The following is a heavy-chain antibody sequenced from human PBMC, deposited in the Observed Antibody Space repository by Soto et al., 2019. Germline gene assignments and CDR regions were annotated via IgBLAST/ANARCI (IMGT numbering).Heavy chain of an antibody. CDR3: AREMEGGIAAAGIGYFDY. CDR2: INPSGGST. J-gene: IGHJ4*02. Sequence: QVQLVQSGAEVKKPGASVKVSCKASGYTFTSYYMHWVRQAPGQGLEWMGIINPSGGSTSYAQKFQGSVTMTRDTSTSTVYMELSSLRSEDTAVYYCAREMEGGIAAAGIGYFDYWGQGTLVTFSS. V-gene: IGHV1-46*01. D-gene: IGHD6-13*01. CDR1: GYTFTSYY.